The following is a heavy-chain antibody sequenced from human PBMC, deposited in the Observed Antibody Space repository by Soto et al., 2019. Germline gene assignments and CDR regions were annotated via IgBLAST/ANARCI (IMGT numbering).Heavy chain of an antibody. CDR2: IIPIFGTA. D-gene: IGHD2-2*01. V-gene: IGHV1-69*01. J-gene: IGHJ5*02. CDR3: ARGVWRHCSGTSCPVWFDP. CDR1: GGTFSSYA. Sequence: QVQLVQSGAEVKKPGSSVKVSCKASGGTFSSYAISWVRQAPGQGLEWMGGIIPIFGTANYAQKVQGRVTIPVDESTSTAYMEPSRLRSEDTGVYYWARGVWRHCSGTSCPVWFDPWGQGTLVTVSS.